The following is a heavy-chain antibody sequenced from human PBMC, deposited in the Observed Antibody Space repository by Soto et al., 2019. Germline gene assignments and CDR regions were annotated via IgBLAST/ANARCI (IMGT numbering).Heavy chain of an antibody. CDR3: GKDRERSPHDF. V-gene: IGHV3-23*01. CDR1: GFTLSSYA. J-gene: IGHJ4*02. CDR2: ISGSGGST. Sequence: EVQLLESGGGLVQPGGSLRLSCAASGFTLSSYAMSWVRQAPGKGLEWVSTISGSGGSTYYADAVKGRFNISRDNSKNTMYIQMKSLTAEDTAVYYCGKDRERSPHDFCGQGTLVNVSS. D-gene: IGHD1-1*01.